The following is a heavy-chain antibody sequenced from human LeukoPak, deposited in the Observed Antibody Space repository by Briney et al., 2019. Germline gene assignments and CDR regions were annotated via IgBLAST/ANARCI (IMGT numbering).Heavy chain of an antibody. CDR1: GYTLTELS. J-gene: IGHJ4*02. CDR2: FDPEDGET. Sequence: ASVKASCKVSGYTLTELSMHWVRQAPGKGLEWMGGFDPEDGETIYAQKFQGRVTMTEDTSTDTAYMELSSLRSEDTAVYYCATAQGLLADYFDYWGQGTLVTVSS. V-gene: IGHV1-24*01. CDR3: ATAQGLLADYFDY.